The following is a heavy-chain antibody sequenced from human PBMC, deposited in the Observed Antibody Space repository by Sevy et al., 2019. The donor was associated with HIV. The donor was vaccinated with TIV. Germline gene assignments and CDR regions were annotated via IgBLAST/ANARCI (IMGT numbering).Heavy chain of an antibody. CDR2: IITMGNTK. CDR1: GFTFVGYE. CDR3: ARVDAYYDKGLDP. J-gene: IGHJ5*02. D-gene: IGHD3-16*01. V-gene: IGHV3-48*03. Sequence: GGSLRLSCEAFGFTFVGYERIGFRQVPGRGREGISYIITMGNTKYYADSVKGRFTISRDDAKNSLYLQMNSLRAEDTALYYCARVDAYYDKGLDPWGQGTLVTVSS.